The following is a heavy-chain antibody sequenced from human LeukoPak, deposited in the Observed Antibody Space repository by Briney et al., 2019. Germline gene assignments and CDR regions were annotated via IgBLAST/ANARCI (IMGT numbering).Heavy chain of an antibody. CDR3: ARLRVVYYYDMDV. D-gene: IGHD2-15*01. V-gene: IGHV4-59*01. CDR2: IYFTGST. Sequence: SETLSLTCTVSGGSMSSYYWSWIRQPPGKGLEWIGYIYFTGSTNYNPSLKTRVTTSLDTSKNQFSLKLSSVTAADTAVYYCARLRVVYYYDMDVWGKGTTVTVSS. J-gene: IGHJ6*03. CDR1: GGSMSSYY.